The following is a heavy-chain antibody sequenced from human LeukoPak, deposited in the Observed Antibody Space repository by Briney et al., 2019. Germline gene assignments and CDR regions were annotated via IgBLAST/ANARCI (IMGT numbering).Heavy chain of an antibody. D-gene: IGHD2-2*01. CDR1: GDIFNSYS. CDR3: ATPAPGPRYCSSTSCLGEAFDI. V-gene: IGHV1-69*02. CDR2: IIPILGIA. J-gene: IGHJ3*02. Sequence: SVKVSCKASGDIFNSYSISWVRQAPGQGLEWMGRIIPILGIANYAQKFQGRVTITADKSTSTAYMELSSLRSEDTAVYYCATPAPGPRYCSSTSCLGEAFDIWGQETMVTVSS.